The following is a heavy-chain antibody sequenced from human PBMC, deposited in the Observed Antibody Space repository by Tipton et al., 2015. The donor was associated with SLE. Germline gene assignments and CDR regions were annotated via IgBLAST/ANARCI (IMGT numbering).Heavy chain of an antibody. CDR3: ARGPSIVVVTIYYSYGMDV. CDR2: IIPIFGTA. CDR1: GYTFSNYG. D-gene: IGHD3-22*01. Sequence: QLVQSGAEVKKPGASVKVSCKASGYTFSNYGINWVRQAPGQGLEWMGRIIPIFGTANYAQKFQGRVTITADESTSTAYMELSSLRSEDTAVYYCARGPSIVVVTIYYSYGMDVWGQATTVTVSS. V-gene: IGHV1-69*18. J-gene: IGHJ6*02.